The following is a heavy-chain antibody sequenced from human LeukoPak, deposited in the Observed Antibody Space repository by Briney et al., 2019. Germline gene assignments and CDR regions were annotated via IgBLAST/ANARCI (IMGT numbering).Heavy chain of an antibody. V-gene: IGHV6-1*01. CDR2: TYYRSKWYN. Sequence: SQTLSLTCAISGDSVSSNSAAWNWIRQSPSRGLEWLGRTYYRSKWYNDYAVSVKSRITISPDTSKNQFSLQLNSVTPEDTAVYYCARVRASQLGVTYYYYYYMDVWGKGTTVTVSS. CDR3: ARVRASQLGVTYYYYYYMDV. D-gene: IGHD3-22*01. J-gene: IGHJ6*03. CDR1: GDSVSSNSAA.